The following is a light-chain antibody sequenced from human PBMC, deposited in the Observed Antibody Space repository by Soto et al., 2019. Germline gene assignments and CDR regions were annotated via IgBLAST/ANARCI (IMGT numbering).Light chain of an antibody. CDR2: DAS. V-gene: IGKV1-5*01. J-gene: IGKJ1*01. CDR3: QQYNSYST. Sequence: DIQMTQSPSTLYASVGDRVTITCRASQSISSWLAWYQQKPGKAPKLLIYDASSLESGVPSRLSGSGSGTEFTLTISSLQPDDFATYYCQQYNSYSTFGQGTKVEIK. CDR1: QSISSW.